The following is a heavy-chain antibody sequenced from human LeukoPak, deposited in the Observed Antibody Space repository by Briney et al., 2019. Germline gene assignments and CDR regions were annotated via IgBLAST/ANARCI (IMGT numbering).Heavy chain of an antibody. V-gene: IGHV3-30*04. J-gene: IGHJ4*02. CDR2: ISYDGSNK. CDR3: ARASMVRGVHFDY. CDR1: GFTFSSYA. Sequence: PGGSLRLSCAASGFTFSSYAMHWVRQAPGKGLEWVAVISYDGSNKYYADSVKGRFTISRDNSKNTLYLQMNSLRAEDMAVYYCARASMVRGVHFDYWGQGTLVTVSS. D-gene: IGHD3-10*01.